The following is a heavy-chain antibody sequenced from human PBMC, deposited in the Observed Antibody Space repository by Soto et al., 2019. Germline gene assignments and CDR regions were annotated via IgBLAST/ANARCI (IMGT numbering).Heavy chain of an antibody. V-gene: IGHV4-34*01. CDR2: INHSGST. D-gene: IGHD6-6*01. CDR3: ARGRGAARQLYYYMDV. CDR1: GGSFSGYY. J-gene: IGHJ6*03. Sequence: SETLSLTCAVYGGSFSGYYWSWIRQPPGKGLEWIGEINHSGSTNYNPSLKSRVTISVDTSKNQFSLKLSSVTAADTAVYYCARGRGAARQLYYYMDVWGKGTRATVPS.